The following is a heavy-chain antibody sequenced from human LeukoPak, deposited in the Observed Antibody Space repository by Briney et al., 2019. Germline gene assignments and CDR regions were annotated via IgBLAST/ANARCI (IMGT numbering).Heavy chain of an antibody. CDR1: GFTVSSSY. D-gene: IGHD2-15*01. Sequence: GGSLRLSCAASGFTVSSSYMSWVRQAPGKGLEWVSVIYAGGTTYYAGSVKGRFTISRDNSKNMLSLQMNSLRAEDTAVYYCARDCGIYCSGGSRRGGQGTLVAVSS. J-gene: IGHJ4*02. CDR2: IYAGGTT. CDR3: ARDCGIYCSGGSRR. V-gene: IGHV3-53*01.